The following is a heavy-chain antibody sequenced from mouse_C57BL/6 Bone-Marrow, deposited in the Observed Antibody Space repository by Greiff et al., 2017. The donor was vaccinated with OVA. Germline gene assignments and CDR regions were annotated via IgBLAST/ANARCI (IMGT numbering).Heavy chain of an antibody. D-gene: IGHD2-5*01. Sequence: VQLQQSGAELVKPGASVKLSCKASGYTFTSYWMHWVKQRPGQGLEWIGMIHPNSGSTNYNEKFKSKATLTVDKSSSTAYMQLSSLTSEDSAVYYCAREDYSNYRYFDVWGTGTTVTVSS. CDR3: AREDYSNYRYFDV. J-gene: IGHJ1*03. CDR2: IHPNSGST. V-gene: IGHV1-64*01. CDR1: GYTFTSYW.